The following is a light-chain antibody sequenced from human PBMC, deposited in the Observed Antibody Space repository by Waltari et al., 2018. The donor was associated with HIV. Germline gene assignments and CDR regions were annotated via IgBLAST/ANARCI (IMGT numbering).Light chain of an antibody. J-gene: IGLJ2*01. CDR1: ALPKQY. CDR3: QSPDSGTYVV. Sequence: SYDLTQPPSVSVSPGQTASITCSGDALPKQYAFWYQQKPGQAPVLVIYKDSERPSGIPERFSGSSSGTTVTLTISGVQAEDEADYYCQSPDSGTYVVFGGGTKLTVL. CDR2: KDS. V-gene: IGLV3-25*03.